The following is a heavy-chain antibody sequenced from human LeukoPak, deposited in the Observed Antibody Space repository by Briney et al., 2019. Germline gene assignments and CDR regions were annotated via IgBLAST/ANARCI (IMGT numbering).Heavy chain of an antibody. CDR3: ARDYGDGRAFDY. CDR2: INSDGTST. CDR1: GFTFSSYW. V-gene: IGHV3-74*01. J-gene: IGHJ4*02. D-gene: IGHD4-17*01. Sequence: GGSLRLSCAASGFTFSSYWMHWVRRAPGKGPVWVSRINSDGTSTSYADSVKGRFTISRDNAKNTLYLQMNSLRAEDTAVYYCARDYGDGRAFDYWGQGTLVTVSS.